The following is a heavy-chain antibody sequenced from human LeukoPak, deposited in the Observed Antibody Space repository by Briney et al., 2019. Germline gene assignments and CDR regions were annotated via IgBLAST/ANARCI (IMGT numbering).Heavy chain of an antibody. D-gene: IGHD1-26*01. CDR1: GFTFNSYT. CDR3: AKDWVVGATDAFDI. J-gene: IGHJ3*02. Sequence: PGGSLRLSCAASGFTFNSYTMHWVRQAPGKGLEWVSSISSSGSYIYYADSVKGRFTISRDNAKNSLFMQMNSLRAEDTAVYYCAKDWVVGATDAFDIWGQGTMVTVSS. V-gene: IGHV3-21*01. CDR2: ISSSGSYI.